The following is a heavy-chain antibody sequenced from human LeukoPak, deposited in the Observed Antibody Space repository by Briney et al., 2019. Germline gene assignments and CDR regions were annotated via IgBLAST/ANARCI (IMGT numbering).Heavy chain of an antibody. CDR3: ARVYGSGSYYSWFDP. D-gene: IGHD3-10*01. CDR2: ISKDGSTS. V-gene: IGHV3-74*01. CDR1: GFTFSNHW. J-gene: IGHJ5*02. Sequence: GGSLRLSCEASGFTFSNHWMHWVRQAPGKGLVWVSVISKDGSTSIYADSVRGRLTISRDNAKNTLYLQMNSLRAEDTALYHCARVYGSGSYYSWFDPWGQGTLVTVSS.